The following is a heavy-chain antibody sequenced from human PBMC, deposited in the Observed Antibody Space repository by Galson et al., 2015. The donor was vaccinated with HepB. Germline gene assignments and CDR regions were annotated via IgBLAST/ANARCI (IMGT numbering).Heavy chain of an antibody. V-gene: IGHV1-46*01. D-gene: IGHD2-15*01. CDR1: GYTFTSYY. CDR3: ASSDCSGGSCYFNYFDY. CDR2: INPSGGST. Sequence: SVKVSCKASGYTFTSYYMHWVRQAPGQGLEWMGIINPSGGSTSYAQKFQGRVTMTRDTSTSTVYMELSSLRSEDTAVYYCASSDCSGGSCYFNYFDYWGQGTLVTSPQ. J-gene: IGHJ4*02.